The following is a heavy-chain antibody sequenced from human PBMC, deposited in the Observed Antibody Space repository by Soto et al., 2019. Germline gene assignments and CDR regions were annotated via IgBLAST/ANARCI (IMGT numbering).Heavy chain of an antibody. D-gene: IGHD3-9*01. CDR1: GGSISSYY. V-gene: IGHV4-59*01. Sequence: PSETLSLTCTVSGGSISSYYWSWIRQPPGKGLEWIGYIYYSGSTNYNPSLKSRVTISVDTSKNQFSLKLSSVTAADTAVYYCARDALYYDILTGQAPTAAFDIWGQGTMVTVSS. CDR2: IYYSGST. J-gene: IGHJ3*02. CDR3: ARDALYYDILTGQAPTAAFDI.